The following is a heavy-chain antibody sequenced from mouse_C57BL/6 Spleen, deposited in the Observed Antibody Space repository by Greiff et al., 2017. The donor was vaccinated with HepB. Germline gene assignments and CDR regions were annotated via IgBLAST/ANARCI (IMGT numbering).Heavy chain of an antibody. D-gene: IGHD6-2*01. CDR1: GYAFSSSW. Sequence: VQLQQSGPELVKPGASVKISCKASGYAFSSSWMNWVKQRPGKGLEWIGRIYPGDGDTNYNGKFKGKATLTADKSSGTAYMQLSSLTSEDSAVYFCAREGSSLYYAMDYWGQGTSVTVSS. CDR2: IYPGDGDT. V-gene: IGHV1-82*01. J-gene: IGHJ4*01. CDR3: AREGSSLYYAMDY.